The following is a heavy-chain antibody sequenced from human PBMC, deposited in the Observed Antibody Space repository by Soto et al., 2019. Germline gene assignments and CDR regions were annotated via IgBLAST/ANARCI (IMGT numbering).Heavy chain of an antibody. CDR1: GLTFGSRA. CDR2: ITDNGGDA. CDR3: ARGSTESYPGSRIFDF. D-gene: IGHD3-10*01. J-gene: IGHJ4*02. Sequence: LSLSCVASGLTFGSRAMSWVRQAPGEGLQWVATITDNGGDAKYADSVRGRFVISRDNSKKTLYLQMTSLTAEDSAMYFCARGSTESYPGSRIFDFWGRGTLVTV. V-gene: IGHV3-23*01.